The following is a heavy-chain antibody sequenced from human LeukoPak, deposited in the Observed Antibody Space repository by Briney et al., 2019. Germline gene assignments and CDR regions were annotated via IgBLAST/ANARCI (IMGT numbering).Heavy chain of an antibody. CDR2: ISYDGSNK. Sequence: GGSLRLSCAASGFTFSSYGMHWVRQAPGKGLEWVAVISYDGSNKYYADSVKGRFTISRDNSKNTLYLQMNSLRAEDTAVYYCAKDPGGGEYYYYYMDVWGKGTTVTISS. CDR1: GFTFSSYG. V-gene: IGHV3-30*18. J-gene: IGHJ6*03. CDR3: AKDPGGGEYYYYYMDV. D-gene: IGHD3-16*01.